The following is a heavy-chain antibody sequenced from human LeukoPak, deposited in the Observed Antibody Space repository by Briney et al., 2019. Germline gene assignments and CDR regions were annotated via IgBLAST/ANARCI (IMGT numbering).Heavy chain of an antibody. J-gene: IGHJ4*02. CDR2: INAYNGNT. CDR3: ARSSHIVVVTAIDFDY. D-gene: IGHD2-21*02. Sequence: ASVKVSCKASGYTFTSYGISWVRQAPGQGLEWMGWINAYNGNTNYAQKLQGRVTMTTDTSTSTAYMELRSLRSDDTAVYYCARSSHIVVVTAIDFDYWGQGTLVTVSS. V-gene: IGHV1-18*01. CDR1: GYTFTSYG.